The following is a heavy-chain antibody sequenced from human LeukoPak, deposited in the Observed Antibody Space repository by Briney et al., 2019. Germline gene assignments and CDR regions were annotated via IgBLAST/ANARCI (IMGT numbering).Heavy chain of an antibody. Sequence: GGSLRLSCAASGFTFSDYYMSWIRQAPGKGLEWVSYISSSGSTIYYADSVKGRFTISRDNAKNSLYLQMNSLRAEDTAVYYCARDSVAVAGDYYYGMDVWGQGTTVTVSS. J-gene: IGHJ6*02. V-gene: IGHV3-11*01. CDR3: ARDSVAVAGDYYYGMDV. D-gene: IGHD6-19*01. CDR1: GFTFSDYY. CDR2: ISSSGSTI.